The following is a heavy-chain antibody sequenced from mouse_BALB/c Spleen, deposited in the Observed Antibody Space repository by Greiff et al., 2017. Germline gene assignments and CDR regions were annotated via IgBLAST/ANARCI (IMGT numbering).Heavy chain of an antibody. CDR2: IWGGGST. Sequence: VMLVESGPGLVAPSQSLSITCTVSGFSLTDYGVSWIRQPPGKGLEWLGVIWGGGSTYYNSALKSRLSISKDNSKSQVFLKMNSLQTDDTAMYYCAKHRGYDYDGYAMDYWGQGTSVTVSS. J-gene: IGHJ4*01. V-gene: IGHV2-6-5*01. CDR3: AKHRGYDYDGYAMDY. D-gene: IGHD2-4*01. CDR1: GFSLTDYG.